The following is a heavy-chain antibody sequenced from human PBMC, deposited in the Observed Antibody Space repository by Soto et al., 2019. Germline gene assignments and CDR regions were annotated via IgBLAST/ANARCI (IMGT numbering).Heavy chain of an antibody. D-gene: IGHD5-12*01. Sequence: QVHLQQWGAGLLKPSETLSLSSAVYGESFIGYYWTWIRQPPGKGLEWIGEINHRRSTNYNPSLKSQVTISIDTSKNQFSLKLSSVTAADTSVYYCARTDIVTTNWFDPWGQGTLVTVSS. CDR3: ARTDIVTTNWFDP. CDR2: INHRRST. J-gene: IGHJ5*02. CDR1: GESFIGYY. V-gene: IGHV4-34*02.